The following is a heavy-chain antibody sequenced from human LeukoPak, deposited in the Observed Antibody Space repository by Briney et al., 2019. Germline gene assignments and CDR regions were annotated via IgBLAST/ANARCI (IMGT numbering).Heavy chain of an antibody. CDR2: ISSNGGST. Sequence: GGSLRLSCAASGFTFSSYVMHWVRQAPGKGLEYVSAISSNGGSTYYANSVKGRFTISRDNSKNTLYLQMKSLRAEDTAVYCCAKDTNWNGQFDCWGEGTLVTVS. V-gene: IGHV3-64*01. J-gene: IGHJ4*02. CDR1: GFTFSSYV. D-gene: IGHD1-1*01. CDR3: AKDTNWNGQFDC.